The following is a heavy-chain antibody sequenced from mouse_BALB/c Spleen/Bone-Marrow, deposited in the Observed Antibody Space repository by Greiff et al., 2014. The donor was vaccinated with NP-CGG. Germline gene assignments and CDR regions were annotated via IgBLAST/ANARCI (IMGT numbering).Heavy chain of an antibody. CDR1: GYTFTSYW. D-gene: IGHD3-3*01. CDR2: IYPSDSYT. V-gene: IGHV1-69*02. Sequence: QVQLQQPGAGLVRPGASVKLSCKASGYTFTSYWINWVKQRPGQGLEWIGNIYPSDSYTNYNQKFKDKATLTVDKSSSTAYMQLSSPTSEDSAVYYCTRGTRYYFDYWGQGTTLTVSS. J-gene: IGHJ2*01. CDR3: TRGTRYYFDY.